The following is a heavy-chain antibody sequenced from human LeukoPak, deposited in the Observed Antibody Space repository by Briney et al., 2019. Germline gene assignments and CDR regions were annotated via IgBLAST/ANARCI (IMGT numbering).Heavy chain of an antibody. CDR1: GYTLTELS. CDR2: FDPEDGET. J-gene: IGHJ5*02. D-gene: IGHD3-3*01. CDR3: ATINFWREHYNWLNP. Sequence: ASVKVSCKVSGYTLTELSMHWVRQAPGKGLEWMGGFDPEDGETIYAQKFQGRVTMTEDTSTDTAYMELSSLRSEDTAVYYCATINFWREHYNWLNPGAREPWSPSPQ. V-gene: IGHV1-24*01.